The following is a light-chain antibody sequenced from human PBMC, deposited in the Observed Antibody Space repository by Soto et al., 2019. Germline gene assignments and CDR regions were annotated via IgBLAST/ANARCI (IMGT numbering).Light chain of an antibody. V-gene: IGKV3-20*01. Sequence: DIVLTQSPGTLSLSPGERATLSCRASQSVDSRFLAWYQHKPGQAPSLLVYGASIRATGIPDRCSRSGSATDFTITISGLEPEDFAVYYCQQYDSSRTFGQGTKVEMK. CDR2: GAS. J-gene: IGKJ1*01. CDR3: QQYDSSRT. CDR1: QSVDSRF.